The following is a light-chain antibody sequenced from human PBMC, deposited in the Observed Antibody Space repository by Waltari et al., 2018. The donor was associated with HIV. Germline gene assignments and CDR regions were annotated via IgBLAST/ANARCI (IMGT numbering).Light chain of an antibody. J-gene: IGLJ1*01. CDR2: GNS. Sequence: QSVLTQPPSVSGAPGQRVTISCTGSSSNIGAGYAVPWYQQLPGTAPKLLIYGNSNRPSGVPDRFSGSKSGTSASLAITGLQAEDEADYYCQSYDSSLSGRVFGTGTKVTVL. V-gene: IGLV1-40*01. CDR3: QSYDSSLSGRV. CDR1: SSNIGAGYA.